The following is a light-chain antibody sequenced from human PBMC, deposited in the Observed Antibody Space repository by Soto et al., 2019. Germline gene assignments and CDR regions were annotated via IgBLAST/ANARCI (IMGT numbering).Light chain of an antibody. V-gene: IGLV2-14*02. Sequence: QSVLTQPASVSGSPGQSITISCTGTSSDVGSYNLVSWYQQHPGKAPKLMIYEGSKRPSGVSNRFSGSKSGNTASLTISGLQTEDEVDYYCISFTTSNTYVFGTGTKLTVL. J-gene: IGLJ1*01. CDR2: EGS. CDR1: SSDVGSYNL. CDR3: ISFTTSNTYV.